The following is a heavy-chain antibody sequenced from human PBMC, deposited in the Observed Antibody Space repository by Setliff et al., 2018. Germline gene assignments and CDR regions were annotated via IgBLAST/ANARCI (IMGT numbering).Heavy chain of an antibody. Sequence: SETLSLTCAVYSGSFSGYYWSWIRQPPGKWLAWIGEINHSGNTNYNTSLKGRVTISVDTSKNQISLKLRSLTAADTAVYYCARGLVAARYYYYYNMDVWGKGTTVTVSS. CDR1: SGSFSGYY. CDR2: INHSGNT. J-gene: IGHJ6*03. CDR3: ARGLVAARYYYYYNMDV. V-gene: IGHV4-34*01. D-gene: IGHD2-21*01.